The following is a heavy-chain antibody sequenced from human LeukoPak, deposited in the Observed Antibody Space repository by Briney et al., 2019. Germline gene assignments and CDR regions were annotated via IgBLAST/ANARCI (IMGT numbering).Heavy chain of an antibody. V-gene: IGHV4-59*02. CDR3: ARGRWSGSSWYRYYYYMDV. CDR1: GGSVSNDY. CDR2: IYYSGST. D-gene: IGHD6-13*01. Sequence: SETLSLTCTVSGGSVSNDYWSWVRQPPGKALEWIGNIYYSGSTNYNPSLKSRVTISVDTSKNQFSLKLSSVTAADTAVYYCARGRWSGSSWYRYYYYMDVWGKGTTVTVSS. J-gene: IGHJ6*03.